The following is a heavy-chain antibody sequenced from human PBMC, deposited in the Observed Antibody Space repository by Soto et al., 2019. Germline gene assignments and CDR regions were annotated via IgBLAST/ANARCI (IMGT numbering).Heavy chain of an antibody. Sequence: PGGSLGLACAASGFTFSGYAMSWVRQAPGKGLECVSAISGSGGSTYYADSVKGRFTISRDNSKNTLYLQMNSLRAEDTAVYYCAKGLGYCSGCICYHYYYYGMDVSGQGPTVTLS. J-gene: IGHJ6*02. CDR1: GFTFSGYA. CDR2: ISGSGGST. D-gene: IGHD2-15*01. V-gene: IGHV3-23*01. CDR3: AKGLGYCSGCICYHYYYYGMDV.